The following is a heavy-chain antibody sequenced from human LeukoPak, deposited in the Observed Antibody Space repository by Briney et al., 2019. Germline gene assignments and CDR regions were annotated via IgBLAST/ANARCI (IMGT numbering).Heavy chain of an antibody. CDR2: INHSGST. CDR3: ARGQKYRSGYTVTELGSGFFDY. Sequence: SETLSLTCAVYGGSFSGYYWSWIRQPPGKGLEWIGEINHSGSTNYNPSLKSRVTISADTSKNQFSLRLNSVTAADTAVYYCARGQKYRSGYTVTELGSGFFDYWGQGTLVTVSS. D-gene: IGHD5-18*01. CDR1: GGSFSGYY. J-gene: IGHJ4*02. V-gene: IGHV4-34*01.